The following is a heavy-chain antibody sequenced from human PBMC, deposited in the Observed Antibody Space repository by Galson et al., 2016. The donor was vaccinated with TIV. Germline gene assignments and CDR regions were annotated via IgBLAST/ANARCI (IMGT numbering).Heavy chain of an antibody. CDR1: GYTFASYG. CDR3: ASRYTTGSYYFDY. V-gene: IGHV1-18*01. D-gene: IGHD2-8*02. CDR2: ISAYNGNT. J-gene: IGHJ4*02. Sequence: SVKVSCKASGYTFASYGITWVRQAPGQGLEWMGWISAYNGNTNYAHKLQGRATVTTDTSTSTAYMELRSLRSDDTAVYYCASRYTTGSYYFDYWGQGTLVTVSS.